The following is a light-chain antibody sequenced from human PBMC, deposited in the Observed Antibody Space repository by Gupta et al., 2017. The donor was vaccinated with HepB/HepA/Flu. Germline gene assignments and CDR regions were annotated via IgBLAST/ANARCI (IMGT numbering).Light chain of an antibody. CDR2: YDS. CDR3: HLRASHSDQMI. CDR1: NIAIRS. J-gene: IGLJ2*01. Sequence: SYVVTQPPSVSVAPGETATITCEGDNIAIRSVHWYQQKPGQAPVLVINYDSDRPSGIPERFSCSNSWTTATPTLTRVEARDDAHDYCHLRASHSDQMIFGGGTKLTVL. V-gene: IGLV3-21*04.